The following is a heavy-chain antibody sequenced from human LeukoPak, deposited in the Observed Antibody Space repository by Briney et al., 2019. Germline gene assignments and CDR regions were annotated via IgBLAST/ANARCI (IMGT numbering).Heavy chain of an antibody. CDR3: ARRAAAGTGFFDS. J-gene: IGHJ4*02. Sequence: PGGSLRLSCAASGFTFNTSFMSWVRQAPGKGLEWVANIKEDGSEKNHVDSVTGRFTISRDNARNSLYLQMNSLRAEDTAVYYCARRAAAGTGFFDSWGQGTLVTVSS. D-gene: IGHD6-13*01. V-gene: IGHV3-7*01. CDR1: GFTFNTSF. CDR2: IKEDGSEK.